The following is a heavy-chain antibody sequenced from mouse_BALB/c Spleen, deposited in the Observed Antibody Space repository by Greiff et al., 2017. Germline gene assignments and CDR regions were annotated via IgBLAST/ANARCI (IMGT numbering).Heavy chain of an antibody. Sequence: QVQLQQSGAELAKPGASVKMSCKASGYTFTSYWMHWVKQRPGQGLEWIGYINPSTGYTEYNQKFKDKATLTADKSSSTAYMQLSSLTSEDSAVYYCARRIYYGYDGYYFDYWGQGTTLTVSS. D-gene: IGHD2-2*01. CDR3: ARRIYYGYDGYYFDY. V-gene: IGHV1-7*01. CDR1: GYTFTSYW. CDR2: INPSTGYT. J-gene: IGHJ2*01.